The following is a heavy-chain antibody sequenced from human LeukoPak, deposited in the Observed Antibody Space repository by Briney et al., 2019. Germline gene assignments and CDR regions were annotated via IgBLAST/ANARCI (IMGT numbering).Heavy chain of an antibody. CDR3: ARVTRRGDMFDP. J-gene: IGHJ5*02. V-gene: IGHV1-8*02. CDR1: GYTFSNYG. CDR2: MNPNNGNT. Sequence: GASVKVSCKASGYTFSNYGINWVRQAAGQGLEWMGWMNPNNGNTDYAQKFQGRVTMTRNTSISTAYMELSSLKSEDTAVYYCARVTRRGDMFDPWAQGTLVTVSS. D-gene: IGHD2-21*01.